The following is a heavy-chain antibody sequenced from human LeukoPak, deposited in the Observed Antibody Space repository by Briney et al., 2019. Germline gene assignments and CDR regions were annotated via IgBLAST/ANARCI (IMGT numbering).Heavy chain of an antibody. Sequence: PSDTLFLTCTASGGPISSHYWSWIRQPPGKGLEWIGYIYYSGSTNYNPSLKSRVTISVDTSKNQFSLKLSSVTAADTAVYYCARTYDFWSGPSRGGWFDPWGQGTLVTVSS. CDR1: GGPISSHY. D-gene: IGHD3-3*01. CDR3: ARTYDFWSGPSRGGWFDP. J-gene: IGHJ5*02. V-gene: IGHV4-59*11. CDR2: IYYSGST.